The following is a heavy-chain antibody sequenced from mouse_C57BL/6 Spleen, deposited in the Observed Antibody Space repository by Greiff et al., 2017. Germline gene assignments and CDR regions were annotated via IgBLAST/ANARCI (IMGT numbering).Heavy chain of an antibody. CDR3: TRDGLYGRGDY. D-gene: IGHD2-1*01. V-gene: IGHV1-15*01. J-gene: IGHJ4*01. CDR2: IDPETGGT. Sequence: QVQLQQSGAELVRPGASVTLSCKASGYTFTDYEMHWVKQTPVHGLEWIGAIDPETGGTAYNQKFKGKGILTAEKSSSTAYMELRSLTSEDSAVYYCTRDGLYGRGDYWGQGTSVTVSS. CDR1: GYTFTDYE.